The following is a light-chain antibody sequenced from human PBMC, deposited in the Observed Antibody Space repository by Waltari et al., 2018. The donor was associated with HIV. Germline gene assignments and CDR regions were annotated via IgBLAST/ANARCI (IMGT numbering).Light chain of an antibody. CDR1: QSILNSSNNKNY. V-gene: IGKV4-1*01. CDR3: QQYYITQYS. CDR2: CAS. Sequence: IVMTQSPDSLAVSLGERAPLTCKYSQSILNSSNNKNYLTWYQQKPGQTPKLLIYCASTRESGVPDRCRGSGSGTDFTLTISSLQAEDVAVYYCQQYYITQYSFGQGTKLEIK. J-gene: IGKJ2*03.